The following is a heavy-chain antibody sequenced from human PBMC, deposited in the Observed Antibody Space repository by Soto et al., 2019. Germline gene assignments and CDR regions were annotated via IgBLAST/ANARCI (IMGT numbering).Heavy chain of an antibody. CDR2: ISYSGTT. D-gene: IGHD6-6*01. V-gene: IGHV4-34*01. J-gene: IGHJ5*02. CDR3: ARGRSSVAARPASRWFDP. Sequence: QVQLQQWGAGLLKPSETLSLSCTVHGESFSTFFLSWIRQPPGKGLEWIGEISYSGTTNFNPSLKSRVTMSIDTSKKQFSLKVRSLTAADTAVYYCARGRSSVAARPASRWFDPWCEGTLVTVSS. CDR1: GESFSTFF.